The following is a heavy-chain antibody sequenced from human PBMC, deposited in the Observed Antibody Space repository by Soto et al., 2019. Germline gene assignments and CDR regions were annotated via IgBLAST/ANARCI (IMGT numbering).Heavy chain of an antibody. CDR2: IYSGGST. CDR3: ARVVGYHDVFDI. D-gene: IGHD2-15*01. V-gene: IGHV3-66*01. J-gene: IGHJ3*02. CDR1: GFSVSTSH. Sequence: GYLRLSCAAAGFSVSTSHISWVRQAPGKGLEWVSVIYSGGSTYYADSVKGRFTISRDNSKNTLYLQMNSLRAEDTAVYYCARVVGYHDVFDIWGQGTMVTVSS.